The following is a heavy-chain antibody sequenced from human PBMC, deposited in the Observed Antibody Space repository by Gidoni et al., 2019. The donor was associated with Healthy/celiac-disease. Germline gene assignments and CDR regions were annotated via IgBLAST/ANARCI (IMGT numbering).Heavy chain of an antibody. CDR3: AKSIRDYDFWSGYSAEYYFDY. J-gene: IGHJ4*02. CDR2: ISGSGGST. Sequence: EVQLLESGGGLVQPGGSLRLSCAASGFTFSSYAMSWVRQAPGKGLEGFSAISGSGGSTYCADSVKGRFTISRDNSKNTLYLQMNSLRAEDTAVYYCAKSIRDYDFWSGYSAEYYFDYWGQGTLVTVSS. CDR1: GFTFSSYA. V-gene: IGHV3-23*01. D-gene: IGHD3-3*01.